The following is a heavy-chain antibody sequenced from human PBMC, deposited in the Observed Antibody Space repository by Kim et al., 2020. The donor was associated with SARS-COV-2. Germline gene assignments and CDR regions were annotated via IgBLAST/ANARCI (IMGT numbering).Heavy chain of an antibody. Sequence: GGSLRLSCTVSGFNINDYFMTWVRRPPGKGLECVSILSTSGGTVYADSVKGRFTISRDNLKNTLYLQMNSLRVEDTAVYYCARARGFDWGQGTLVTVSS. V-gene: IGHV3-53*01. CDR1: GFNINDYF. D-gene: IGHD3-10*01. CDR3: ARARGFD. J-gene: IGHJ4*02. CDR2: LSTSGGT.